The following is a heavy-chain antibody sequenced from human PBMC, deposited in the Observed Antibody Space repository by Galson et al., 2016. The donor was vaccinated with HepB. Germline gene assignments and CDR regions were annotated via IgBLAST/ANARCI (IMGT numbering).Heavy chain of an antibody. J-gene: IGHJ5*02. V-gene: IGHV3-23*01. CDR2: ISGSGGST. D-gene: IGHD3-16*02. CDR1: GFTFGSYA. Sequence: SLRLSCAASGFTFGSYAMSWVRQAPGKGLEWVSSISGSGGSTYYAGSVKGRFTISRDNSKNTLYLQMNSLRAEDTAVYYCAKSPDMITFGGIIVIPVHWFDPWGQGTLVTVSS. CDR3: AKSPDMITFGGIIVIPVHWFDP.